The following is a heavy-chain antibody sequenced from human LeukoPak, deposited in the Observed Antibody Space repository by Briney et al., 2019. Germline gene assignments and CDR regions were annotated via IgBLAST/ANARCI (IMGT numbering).Heavy chain of an antibody. V-gene: IGHV1-69*01. CDR3: ASRLYCSNTRCRNFPFAY. J-gene: IGHJ4*02. D-gene: IGHD2-2*01. CDR2: IIPIFGTA. Sequence: VASVRVSCKASGGTFSSYAINWVRQAPGQGLEWMGGIIPIFGTANYAQKFQDRVTITAEESTSTAYMELSSLRSEDTAIYYCASRLYCSNTRCRNFPFAYWGQGTLVTVSS. CDR1: GGTFSSYA.